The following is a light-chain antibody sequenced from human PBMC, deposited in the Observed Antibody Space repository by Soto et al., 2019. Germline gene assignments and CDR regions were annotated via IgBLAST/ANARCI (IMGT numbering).Light chain of an antibody. CDR2: TGS. CDR1: QGIKNW. Sequence: DIQMTQSPSYVSASVGDSVTITCRASQGIKNWLAWYQQKPGKAPNLLIYTGSSLQSGVPSRFSGSGSGTDFTLTINILQPEDFATYYCQQAASFPITFGQGTRLEI. V-gene: IGKV1-12*01. J-gene: IGKJ5*01. CDR3: QQAASFPIT.